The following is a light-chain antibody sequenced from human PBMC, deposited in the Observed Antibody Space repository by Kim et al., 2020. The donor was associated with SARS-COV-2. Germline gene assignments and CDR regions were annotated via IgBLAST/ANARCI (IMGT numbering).Light chain of an antibody. CDR1: SSNSGAGYD. J-gene: IGLJ1*01. Sequence: RGTISCKGSSSNSGAGYDVHWYQQLPGTAPKLLIYGNSNRPSGVPDRFSGSKSGTSASLAITGLQAEDEADYYCQSYDSSLSGYVFGTGTKVTVL. CDR3: QSYDSSLSGYV. V-gene: IGLV1-40*01. CDR2: GNS.